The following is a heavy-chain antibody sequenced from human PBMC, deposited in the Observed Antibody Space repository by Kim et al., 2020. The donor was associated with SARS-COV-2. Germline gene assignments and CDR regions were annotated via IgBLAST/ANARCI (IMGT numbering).Heavy chain of an antibody. J-gene: IGHJ3*02. CDR3: ARQYDILTGYGDAFDI. CDR1: GGSISSSSYY. Sequence: SETLSLTCTVSGGSISSSSYYWGWIRQPPGKGLEWIGSIYYSGSTYYNPSLKSRVTISVDTSKNQFSLKLSSVTAADTAVYYCARQYDILTGYGDAFDIWGQGTMVTVSS. D-gene: IGHD3-9*01. CDR2: IYYSGST. V-gene: IGHV4-39*01.